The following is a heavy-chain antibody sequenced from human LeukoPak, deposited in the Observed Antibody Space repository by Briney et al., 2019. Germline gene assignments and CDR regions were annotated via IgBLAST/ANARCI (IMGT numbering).Heavy chain of an antibody. V-gene: IGHV3-11*01. J-gene: IGHJ4*02. D-gene: IGHD6-13*01. CDR2: ISNKGSSSTT. Sequence: GGSLRLSCAASGFIFSDYYMGWVRQAPGKGLEWVSYISNKGSSSTTYYADSVKGRFTISRDNSKNTLYLQMNSLRAEDTAVYYCAKRYSSSWPTDYWGQGTLVTVSS. CDR1: GFIFSDYY. CDR3: AKRYSSSWPTDY.